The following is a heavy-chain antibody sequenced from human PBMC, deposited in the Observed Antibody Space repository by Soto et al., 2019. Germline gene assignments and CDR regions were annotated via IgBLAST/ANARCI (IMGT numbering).Heavy chain of an antibody. CDR2: IYYDGTP. CDR1: GGSISTDSYN. Sequence: QLQLQESGPGLVKPSETLSLTCSVSGGSISTDSYNWDWIRQSPGKGLEWIGTIYYDGTPSYNPSLKSQVTISVDTSRNHFSLKGKSVTAADTAMYYCARFFGNAGDVWGQGTMVKVSS. CDR3: ARFFGNAGDV. J-gene: IGHJ3*01. V-gene: IGHV4-39*02. D-gene: IGHD3-3*01.